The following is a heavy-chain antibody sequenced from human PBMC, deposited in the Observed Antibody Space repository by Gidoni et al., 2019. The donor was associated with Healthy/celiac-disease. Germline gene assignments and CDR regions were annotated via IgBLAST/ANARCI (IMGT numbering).Heavy chain of an antibody. D-gene: IGHD3-9*01. CDR1: GGSFSGYY. Sequence: QVQLQQWGAGLLKPSETLSLTCPVYGGSFSGYYSRWLRQPPGKGLEWIGEINHSGSTNYNPSLKSRVTISVDTSKNQFSLKLSSVTAADTAVYYCARGLGPDILTGYSPLHPFDYWGQGTLVTVSS. CDR3: ARGLGPDILTGYSPLHPFDY. V-gene: IGHV4-34*01. CDR2: INHSGST. J-gene: IGHJ4*02.